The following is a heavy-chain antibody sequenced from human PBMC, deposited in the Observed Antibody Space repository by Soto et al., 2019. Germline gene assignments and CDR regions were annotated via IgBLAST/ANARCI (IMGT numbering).Heavy chain of an antibody. D-gene: IGHD3-3*02. CDR3: ARDPFSDAFDI. J-gene: IGHJ3*02. Sequence: PGGSLRLSCAASGFTFSSYSMNWVRQAPGKGLEWVSSISSSSSYIYYADSVKGRFTISRDNAKDSLYLQMNSLRAEDTAVYYCARDPFSDAFDIWGQGTMVTVSS. CDR1: GFTFSSYS. CDR2: ISSSSSYI. V-gene: IGHV3-21*01.